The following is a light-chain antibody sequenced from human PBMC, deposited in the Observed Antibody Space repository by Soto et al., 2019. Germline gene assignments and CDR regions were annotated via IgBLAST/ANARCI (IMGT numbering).Light chain of an antibody. V-gene: IGLV2-23*02. CDR2: EVS. Sequence: QSVLTQPASVSGSPGQSITISCTGTSSDVGSYNLVSWYQQHPGKAPKLMIYEVSKRPSGVSNRFSGSTSGNAASLTISGLHAEDEADYYCCSYAGSSTYVFGTGTKLTVL. J-gene: IGLJ1*01. CDR1: SSDVGSYNL. CDR3: CSYAGSSTYV.